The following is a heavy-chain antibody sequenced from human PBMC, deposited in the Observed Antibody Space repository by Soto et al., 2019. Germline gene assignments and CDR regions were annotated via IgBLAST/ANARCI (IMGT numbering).Heavy chain of an antibody. D-gene: IGHD3-10*01. CDR3: ARFRGGLLWFGELVGAFDI. V-gene: IGHV5-10-1*01. Sequence: GESLKISCKGSGYSFTSYWISWVRQMPGHGLEWMGRIDPSDSYTNYSPSFPGHVTISADKSISTAYLQWSSLKASDTAMYYCARFRGGLLWFGELVGAFDIWGQGTMVT. CDR2: IDPSDSYT. CDR1: GYSFTSYW. J-gene: IGHJ3*02.